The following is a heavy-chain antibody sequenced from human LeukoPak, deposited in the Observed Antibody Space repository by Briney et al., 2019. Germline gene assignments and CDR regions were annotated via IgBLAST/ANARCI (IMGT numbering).Heavy chain of an antibody. V-gene: IGHV4-39*01. CDR1: GGSIISSSYY. Sequence: SETLSLTCTVSGGSIISSSYYWGWIRQPPGKGLEWIGNIYYGGSTNYNPSLKSRATMSVDTSMNQFSLKLSSVTAADTAVYYCAKTIRVRGDAYNWFDPWVQGTLVTVSS. D-gene: IGHD3-10*01. CDR2: IYYGGST. J-gene: IGHJ5*02. CDR3: AKTIRVRGDAYNWFDP.